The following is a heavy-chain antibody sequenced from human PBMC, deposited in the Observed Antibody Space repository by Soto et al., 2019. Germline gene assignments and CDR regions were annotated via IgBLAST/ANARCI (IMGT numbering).Heavy chain of an antibody. Sequence: EVQLVDSGGGLVQPGGSLRLSCAASGFTFSHYWMTWVRQAPGKGLEWVANINPDGSEKYYVDSVKGRFTISTDNVKNSLYLQMNSLRAEGTALYYCVRARIDLWGRGTLVTVSS. CDR1: GFTFSHYW. CDR3: VRARIDL. V-gene: IGHV3-7*01. J-gene: IGHJ2*01. CDR2: INPDGSEK.